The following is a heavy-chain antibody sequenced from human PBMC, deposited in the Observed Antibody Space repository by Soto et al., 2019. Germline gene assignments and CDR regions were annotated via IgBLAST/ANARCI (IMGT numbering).Heavy chain of an antibody. CDR1: GFTFSSYS. J-gene: IGHJ6*02. CDR3: ARDRYYYDSSGYYGPYGMDV. D-gene: IGHD3-22*01. V-gene: IGHV3-48*02. CDR2: ISISSSTI. Sequence: TGGSLRLSCAASGFTFSSYSMNWVRQAPGKGLEWVSYISISSSTIYYADSVKGRFTISRDNAKNSLYLQMNSLRDEDTAVYYCARDRYYYDSSGYYGPYGMDVWGPGTTVTVSS.